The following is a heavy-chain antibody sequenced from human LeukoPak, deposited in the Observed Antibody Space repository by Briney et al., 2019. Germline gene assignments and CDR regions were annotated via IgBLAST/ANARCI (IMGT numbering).Heavy chain of an antibody. Sequence: GGSLRLSCAASGFTFSSYSMNWVRQAPGKGLEWVSYISSSSSTIYYADSVEGRFTISRDNAKNSLYLQMNSLRAEDTAVYYCARIRRWFDYWGQGTLVTVSS. J-gene: IGHJ4*02. CDR2: ISSSSSTI. CDR3: ARIRRWFDY. V-gene: IGHV3-48*01. CDR1: GFTFSSYS. D-gene: IGHD4-23*01.